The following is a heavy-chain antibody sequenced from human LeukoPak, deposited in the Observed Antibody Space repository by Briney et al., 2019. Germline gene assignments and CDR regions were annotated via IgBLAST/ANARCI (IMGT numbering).Heavy chain of an antibody. D-gene: IGHD3-16*01. V-gene: IGHV1-18*04. Sequence: ASVKVSCKTSGYTFSNYAISWVRQAPGQGLEWMGWISTHNDRSNYAQNLQGRVTMTTDTSTGTAYMELRSLRSDDTAVYFCARDSGGRGHFDFWGQGTLVTVSS. CDR1: GYTFSNYA. CDR3: ARDSGGRGHFDF. J-gene: IGHJ4*02. CDR2: ISTHNDRS.